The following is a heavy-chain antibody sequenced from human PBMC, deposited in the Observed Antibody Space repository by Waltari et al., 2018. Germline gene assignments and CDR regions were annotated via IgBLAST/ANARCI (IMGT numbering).Heavy chain of an antibody. CDR3: ARERGYYYGMDV. CDR2: INHSGST. D-gene: IGHD1-1*01. Sequence: QVQLHQWGAGLLKPSETMSLPCAVYGGSFSGYYGSWIRQPPGKGLEWIGEINHSGSTNYNPSLKSRVTISVDTSKNQFSLKLSSVTAADTAVYYCARERGYYYGMDVWGQGTTVTVSS. J-gene: IGHJ6*02. CDR1: GGSFSGYY. V-gene: IGHV4-34*01.